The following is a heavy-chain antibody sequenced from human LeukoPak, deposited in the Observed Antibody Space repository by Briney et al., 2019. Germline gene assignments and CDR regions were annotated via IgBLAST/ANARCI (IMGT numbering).Heavy chain of an antibody. J-gene: IGHJ4*02. Sequence: GGSLRLSCVASGFSFSTYATSWVRQAPGKGLEWVSGISGSGVDTHYADSVKGRFRISRNNSQNTLYLQLSSLRAEDTAVYYCASGTYRLGDYWGLGTLVTVSS. CDR1: GFSFSTYA. V-gene: IGHV3-23*01. D-gene: IGHD3-10*01. CDR2: ISGSGVDT. CDR3: ASGTYRLGDY.